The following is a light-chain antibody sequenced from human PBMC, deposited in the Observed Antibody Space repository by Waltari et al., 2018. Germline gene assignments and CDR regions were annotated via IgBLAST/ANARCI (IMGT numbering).Light chain of an antibody. CDR1: SSDVGGYNY. V-gene: IGLV2-14*01. CDR3: SSYTRSSTLEV. CDR2: DVS. Sequence: QSALTQPASVSGSPGQSITISCTGTSSDVGGYNYVSWYQQHPGKAPKLMIYDVSNRPSGVSNRFACSNSCNTASLTISALQAEDESDYYCSSYTRSSTLEVFGGGTKLTVL. J-gene: IGLJ2*01.